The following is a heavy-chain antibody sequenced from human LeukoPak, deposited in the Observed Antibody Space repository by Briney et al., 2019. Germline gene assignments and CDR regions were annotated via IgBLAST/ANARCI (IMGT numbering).Heavy chain of an antibody. CDR1: GFTFSSYA. Sequence: GGSLRLSCVASGFTFSSYAMSWVRQAPGKGLEWVSAISGSGGSTYYADSVKGRFTISRDNSKNTLYLQMNSLRAEDTAVYYCANQGFSVTPAYWGQGTLVTVSS. CDR2: ISGSGGST. V-gene: IGHV3-23*01. CDR3: ANQGFSVTPAY. D-gene: IGHD4-11*01. J-gene: IGHJ4*02.